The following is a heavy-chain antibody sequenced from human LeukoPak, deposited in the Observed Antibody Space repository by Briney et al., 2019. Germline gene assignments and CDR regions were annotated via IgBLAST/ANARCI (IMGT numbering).Heavy chain of an antibody. CDR1: GFTFDDYA. V-gene: IGHV3-9*01. CDR2: ISWNSGSI. CDR3: VKDFHYYDSSGYSY. J-gene: IGHJ4*02. Sequence: GGSLRLSCAASGFTFDDYAMHWVRQAPGKGLEWVSGISWNSGSIGYADSVKGRFTISRDNAKNSLYLQMNSLRAEDTALYYCVKDFHYYDSSGYSYWGQGTLVTVSS. D-gene: IGHD3-22*01.